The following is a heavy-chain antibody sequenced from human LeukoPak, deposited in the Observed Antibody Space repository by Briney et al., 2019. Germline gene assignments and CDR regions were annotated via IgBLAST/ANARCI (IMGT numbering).Heavy chain of an antibody. Sequence: GASVKVSCKASGYTFTGYYIHWVRQAPGQGLEWMGRINPNSGGTNYAQRFEGRVTMTRDTSISTAYMELSRLRSDDTAVHYCAREMTTLTTPLGYWGQGTLVTVSS. D-gene: IGHD4-17*01. CDR1: GYTFTGYY. V-gene: IGHV1-2*06. J-gene: IGHJ4*02. CDR2: INPNSGGT. CDR3: AREMTTLTTPLGY.